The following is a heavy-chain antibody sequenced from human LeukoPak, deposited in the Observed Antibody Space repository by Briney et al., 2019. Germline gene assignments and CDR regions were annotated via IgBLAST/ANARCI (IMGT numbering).Heavy chain of an antibody. CDR1: GGSISSYY. V-gene: IGHV4-4*07. Sequence: PSETLSHTCTVSGGSISSYYWSWIRQHAGKGLEWIGRIYTSGSTNYNPSLKSRVTMSVDTSKNQFSLKLSSVTAADTAVYYCARDRRNYYGSGPPPDYYYYGMDVWGQGTTVTVSS. J-gene: IGHJ6*02. CDR3: ARDRRNYYGSGPPPDYYYYGMDV. CDR2: IYTSGST. D-gene: IGHD3-10*01.